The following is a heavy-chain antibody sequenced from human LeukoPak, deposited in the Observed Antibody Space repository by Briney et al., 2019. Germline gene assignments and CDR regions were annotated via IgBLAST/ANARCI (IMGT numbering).Heavy chain of an antibody. D-gene: IGHD3-10*01. CDR2: INHSGST. CDR3: ARMVRGVISWFDP. V-gene: IGHV4-34*01. Sequence: PSETLSLTCAVYGGSFSGYYWSWIRQPPGKGLEWIGEINHSGSTNYNPSLTSRVTISVDTSKNQFSLKLSSVTAADTAVYYCARMVRGVISWFDPWGQGTLVTVSS. J-gene: IGHJ5*02. CDR1: GGSFSGYY.